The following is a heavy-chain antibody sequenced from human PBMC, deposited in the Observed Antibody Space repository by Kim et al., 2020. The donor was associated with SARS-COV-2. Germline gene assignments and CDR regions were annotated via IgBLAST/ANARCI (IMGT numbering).Heavy chain of an antibody. D-gene: IGHD1-1*01. CDR2: IRSKANGYAT. CDR1: GFTFSDSA. CDR3: TRVYGTTVAFWDAFD. V-gene: IGHV3-73*01. Sequence: GGSLRLSCGASGFTFSDSAMHWVRQASGKGLEWVGRIRSKANGYATSYIDSGKGRFTISRDDSRNTAYLQMNSLKTEDTAGHYLTRVYGTTVAFWDAFD. J-gene: IGHJ3*02.